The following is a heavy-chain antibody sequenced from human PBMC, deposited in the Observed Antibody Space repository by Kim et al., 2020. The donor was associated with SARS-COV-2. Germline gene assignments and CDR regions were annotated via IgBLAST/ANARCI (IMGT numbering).Heavy chain of an antibody. CDR3: AREGGTMVRGVIII. J-gene: IGHJ4*02. V-gene: IGHV4-39*07. D-gene: IGHD3-10*01. Sequence: NPSLKSRVTISVDTSKNQFSLKLSSVTAADTAVYYCAREGGTMVRGVIIIWGQETLVTVSS.